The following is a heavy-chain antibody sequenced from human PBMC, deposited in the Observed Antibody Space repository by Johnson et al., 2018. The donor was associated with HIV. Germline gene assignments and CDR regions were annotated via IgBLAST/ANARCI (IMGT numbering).Heavy chain of an antibody. V-gene: IGHV3-30*04. Sequence: QVQLVESGGGVVQPGRSLRLSCAASGFTFSSYAMHWVRQAPGKGLEWAAVISFDGSNKYFADYVKGRFTISRDNSKNTVYLQMHSLRAEDTAVYYCAKGGKYSSHRDDGFDVWGQGTMVTVSS. CDR1: GFTFSSYA. CDR3: AKGGKYSSHRDDGFDV. D-gene: IGHD6-6*01. J-gene: IGHJ3*01. CDR2: ISFDGSNK.